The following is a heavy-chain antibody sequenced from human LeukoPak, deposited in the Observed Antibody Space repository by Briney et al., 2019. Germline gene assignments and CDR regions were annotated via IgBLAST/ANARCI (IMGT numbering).Heavy chain of an antibody. CDR2: VNPNSGGT. J-gene: IGHJ4*02. CDR1: GYTFTGYC. CDR3: AIPGYCSGGGCYSYR. V-gene: IGHV1-2*06. D-gene: IGHD2-15*01. Sequence: ASVKVSCKASGYTFTGYCIHWVRQAPGQGLEWMGRVNPNSGGTVYAQNFQGRVIMTRDTSISTAYMDLSRLTSDDTAVYYCAIPGYCSGGGCYSYRWGQGTLVTVSS.